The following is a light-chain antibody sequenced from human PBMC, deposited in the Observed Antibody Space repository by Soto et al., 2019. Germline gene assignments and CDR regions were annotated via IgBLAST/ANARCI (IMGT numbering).Light chain of an antibody. Sequence: IVMTQSPATLSVSPWERATLSCRASQSVSSNLAWYQQKPGQAPRLLIYGASTRATGIPDRFSGSGSGTDFTLTISRLEPEDLAVYYCQQYDNSVWTFGQGTKVDIK. J-gene: IGKJ1*01. CDR3: QQYDNSVWT. CDR1: QSVSSN. CDR2: GAS. V-gene: IGKV3-15*01.